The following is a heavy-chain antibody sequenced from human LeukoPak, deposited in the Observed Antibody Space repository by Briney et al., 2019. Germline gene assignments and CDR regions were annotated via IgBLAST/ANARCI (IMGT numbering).Heavy chain of an antibody. J-gene: IGHJ4*02. CDR2: INHRGST. Sequence: PSETLSLTCAVYGGSFSGYYWSWIRQPPGKGLEWIGEINHRGSTNYNPSLKSRVTISVDTSKNQFSLKLSSVTAADTAVYYCARGRVYYGSGSYYPLDYWGQGTLVTVSS. V-gene: IGHV4-34*01. CDR3: ARGRVYYGSGSYYPLDY. CDR1: GGSFSGYY. D-gene: IGHD3-10*01.